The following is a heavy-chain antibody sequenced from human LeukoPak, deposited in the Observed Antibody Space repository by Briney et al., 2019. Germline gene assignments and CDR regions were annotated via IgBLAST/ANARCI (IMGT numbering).Heavy chain of an antibody. J-gene: IGHJ6*02. Sequence: SGTLSLTCTVSGDSMKSYYWPWIRQPPGKGLEWIGYISSTGSSYYYPYLKSRVTISVDTSKNQFSPKLSSVTAADTAVYYCAKEREYCSSGSCHYDLDVWGQGTTVTVSS. D-gene: IGHD2-15*01. CDR2: ISSTGSS. CDR3: AKEREYCSSGSCHYDLDV. CDR1: GDSMKSYY. V-gene: IGHV4-59*01.